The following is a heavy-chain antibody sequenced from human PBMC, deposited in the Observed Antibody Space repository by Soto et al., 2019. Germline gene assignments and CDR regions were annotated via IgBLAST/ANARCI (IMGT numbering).Heavy chain of an antibody. D-gene: IGHD6-13*01. CDR3: AKEVGSSWYLHNYYYYYGMDV. Sequence: PGGSLRLSCAASGFTFSSYGMHWVRQAPGKGLEWVAVISYDGSNKYYADSVKGRFTISRDNSKNTLYLQMNSPRAEDTAVYYCAKEVGSSWYLHNYYYYYGMDVWGQGTTVTVSS. CDR1: GFTFSSYG. CDR2: ISYDGSNK. J-gene: IGHJ6*02. V-gene: IGHV3-30*18.